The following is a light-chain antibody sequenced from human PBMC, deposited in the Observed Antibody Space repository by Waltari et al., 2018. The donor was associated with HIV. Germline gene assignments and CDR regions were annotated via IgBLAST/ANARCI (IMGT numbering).Light chain of an antibody. Sequence: QAGLRPPPSVSRGLRQTHTLPCTRHSNNVDYPGAAWLHQHQGHPPKLLTYRNNNRPSGISERLSASRSGNTASLTITGLQPEDEADYYCSAWDSSLSAWVFGGGTKLTVL. CDR1: SNNVDYPG. J-gene: IGLJ3*02. CDR2: RNN. V-gene: IGLV10-54*01. CDR3: SAWDSSLSAWV.